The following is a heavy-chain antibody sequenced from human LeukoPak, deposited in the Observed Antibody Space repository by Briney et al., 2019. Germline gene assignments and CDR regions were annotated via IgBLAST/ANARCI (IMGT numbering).Heavy chain of an antibody. Sequence: PGGCLRLSCAASGFTFSNYWMHWVRQAPGKGLVWVSRINSDVSDIRYADSVKGRFTISRDNAKNTLYLQMNSLRAEDTAVYYCARDITHGRFRFDPWGQGTLVTVSS. CDR3: ARDITHGRFRFDP. CDR2: INSDVSDI. V-gene: IGHV3-74*01. CDR1: GFTFSNYW. J-gene: IGHJ5*02. D-gene: IGHD2-15*01.